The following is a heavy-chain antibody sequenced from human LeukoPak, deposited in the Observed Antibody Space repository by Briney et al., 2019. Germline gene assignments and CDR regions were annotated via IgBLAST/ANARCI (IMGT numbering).Heavy chain of an antibody. CDR3: AKSKGSRQTDY. CDR1: GFTFSSYE. D-gene: IGHD3-10*01. Sequence: PGGSLRLSCAASGFTFSSYEMNWVRQAPGKGLEWVSYISSSGSTIYYADSVKGRFTISRDNAKNSLYLQMNSLRAEDTAVYYCAKSKGSRQTDYWGQGTLVTVSS. CDR2: ISSSGSTI. V-gene: IGHV3-48*03. J-gene: IGHJ4*02.